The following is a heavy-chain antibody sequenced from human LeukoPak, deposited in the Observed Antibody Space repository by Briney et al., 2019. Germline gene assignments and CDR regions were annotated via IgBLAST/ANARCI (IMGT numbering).Heavy chain of an antibody. Sequence: QTGGSLRLSCAASRFSFWNYWMSWVRQAPGKGLEWVANIKEDGSEKYYVDSVKGRFTISRDNAKNSLYLQMNSLRAEDTAVYYCATVKYVVGATTGGYYFDYWGQGTPVTVSS. J-gene: IGHJ4*02. CDR3: ATVKYVVGATTGGYYFDY. V-gene: IGHV3-7*01. CDR1: RFSFWNYW. D-gene: IGHD1-26*01. CDR2: IKEDGSEK.